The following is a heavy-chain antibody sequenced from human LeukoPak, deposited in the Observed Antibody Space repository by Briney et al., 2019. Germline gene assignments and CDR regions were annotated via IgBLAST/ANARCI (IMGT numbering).Heavy chain of an antibody. Sequence: GGSLRLSCAASGFTFRSYGMSWVRQAPGKGLEWVSGISGSGGSTYYADSVKGRFNISRDNSKNTLYPQMNSLRAEDTAVYYCAKGERGLLWFGELFYYFEYWGQGILVTVSS. CDR3: AKGERGLLWFGELFYYFEY. CDR2: ISGSGGST. CDR1: GFTFRSYG. D-gene: IGHD3-10*01. V-gene: IGHV3-23*01. J-gene: IGHJ4*02.